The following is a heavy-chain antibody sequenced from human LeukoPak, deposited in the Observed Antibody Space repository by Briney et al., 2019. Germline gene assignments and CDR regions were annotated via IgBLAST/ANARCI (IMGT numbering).Heavy chain of an antibody. J-gene: IGHJ4*02. Sequence: GGSLRLSCAASEFTFSDYYMTWIRQAPGEGLEWVSYISPSGRSRYYADSVKGRFTVSRDTAKNSLYLQMNSLRAEDTAVYYCARASDYDWGSYRAEYYFDYWGQGTLVTVSS. D-gene: IGHD3-16*02. CDR1: EFTFSDYY. CDR3: ARASDYDWGSYRAEYYFDY. CDR2: ISPSGRSR. V-gene: IGHV3-11*01.